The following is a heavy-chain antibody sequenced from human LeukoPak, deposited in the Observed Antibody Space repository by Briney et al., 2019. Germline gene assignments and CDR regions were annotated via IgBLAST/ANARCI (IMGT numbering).Heavy chain of an antibody. J-gene: IGHJ4*02. CDR2: ICSDNT. D-gene: IGHD1-26*01. Sequence: GGSLRLSCTVSGFTVSSNSMSWVRQAPGKGLEWVSFICSDNTHYSDSVKGRFTISRDNSKNTLYLQMNSLRAEDTAVYYCAKDLGGSYPGNYWGQGTLVTISS. CDR1: GFTVSSNS. CDR3: AKDLGGSYPGNY. V-gene: IGHV3-66*03.